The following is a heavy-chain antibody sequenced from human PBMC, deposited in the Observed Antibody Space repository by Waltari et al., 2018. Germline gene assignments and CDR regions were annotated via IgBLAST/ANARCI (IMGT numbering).Heavy chain of an antibody. CDR2: MDYSGRT. D-gene: IGHD5-12*01. J-gene: IGHJ5*02. Sequence: QVLLQESGPGLVKPSETLSLPCAVSGYSISSGYYWGWIRQPPEKGLEWVASMDYSGRTYYNPSLKSRVTISVDTSKNQFSLEVRSVTAADTAVYYCARGFGSATTSRFDPWGQGIVVTVSS. CDR3: ARGFGSATTSRFDP. V-gene: IGHV4-38-2*01. CDR1: GYSISSGYY.